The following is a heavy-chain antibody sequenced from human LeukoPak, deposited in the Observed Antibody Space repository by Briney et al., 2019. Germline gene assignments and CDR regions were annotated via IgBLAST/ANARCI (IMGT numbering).Heavy chain of an antibody. CDR2: ISAYNGNT. J-gene: IGHJ4*02. CDR1: GGTFSSYA. V-gene: IGHV1-18*01. D-gene: IGHD3-22*01. Sequence: ASVKVSCKASGGTFSSYAISWVRQAPGQGLEWMGWISAYNGNTNYAQKLQGRVTMTTDTSTSTAYMELRSLRSDDTAVYYCARDPYYYDSSGYDYWGQGTLVTVSS. CDR3: ARDPYYYDSSGYDY.